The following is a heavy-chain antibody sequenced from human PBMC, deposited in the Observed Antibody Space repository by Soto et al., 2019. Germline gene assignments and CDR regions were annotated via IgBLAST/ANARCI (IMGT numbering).Heavy chain of an antibody. J-gene: IGHJ4*02. Sequence: GGSLRLSCAASGFTFTRYSMNWVRQAPWEGLEWVSSISSTTNYIYYGDSMKGRFTISRDNAKNSPYLEMNSPRAEDTAVYYCARESEDLTSNFDYWGQGTMVTVSS. CDR2: ISSTTNYI. CDR3: ARESEDLTSNFDY. CDR1: GFTFTRYS. V-gene: IGHV3-21*06.